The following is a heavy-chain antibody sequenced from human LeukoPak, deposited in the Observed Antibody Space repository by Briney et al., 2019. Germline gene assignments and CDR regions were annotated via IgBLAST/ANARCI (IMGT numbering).Heavy chain of an antibody. CDR3: ARADYYDSSGYSYPGIFDY. D-gene: IGHD3-22*01. CDR1: GFTFSSYW. V-gene: IGHV3-7*03. CDR2: IKQDGSEK. J-gene: IGHJ4*02. Sequence: PGGSLRLSCAASGFTFSSYWMSWVRQAPGKGLEWVANIKQDGSEKYYVDSVKGRFTISRDNVKNSLYLQMNSLRAEDTAVYYCARADYYDSSGYSYPGIFDYWGQGTLVTVSS.